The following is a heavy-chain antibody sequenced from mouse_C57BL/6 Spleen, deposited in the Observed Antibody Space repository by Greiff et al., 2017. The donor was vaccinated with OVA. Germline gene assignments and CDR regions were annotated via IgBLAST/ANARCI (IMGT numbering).Heavy chain of an antibody. CDR2: INYDGSST. CDR1: GFTFSDYY. V-gene: IGHV5-16*01. CDR3: ARVKLQYFDV. D-gene: IGHD1-1*01. Sequence: EVQLVESEGGLVQPGSSMKLSCTASGFTFSDYYMAWVRQVPEKGLEWVANINYDGSSTYYLDSLKSRFIISRDNAKNMLYLQMSSLKSEDTATYYCARVKLQYFDVWGTGTTVTVSS. J-gene: IGHJ1*03.